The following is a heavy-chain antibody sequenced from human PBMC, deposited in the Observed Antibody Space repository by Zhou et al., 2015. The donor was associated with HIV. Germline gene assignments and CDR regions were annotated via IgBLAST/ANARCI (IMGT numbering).Heavy chain of an antibody. CDR1: GGTFSSYA. J-gene: IGHJ6*03. CDR2: IIPIFGTA. CDR3: ARALRQRITIFGAADYYYYMDV. V-gene: IGHV1-69*01. Sequence: QVQLVQSGAEVKKPGSSVKVSCKASGGTFSSYAISWVRQAPGQGLEWMGGIIPIFGTANYAQKFQGRVTITADESTSTAYMELSSLRSEDTAVYYCARALRQRITIFGAADYYYYMDVWGKGTTVTVSS. D-gene: IGHD3-3*01.